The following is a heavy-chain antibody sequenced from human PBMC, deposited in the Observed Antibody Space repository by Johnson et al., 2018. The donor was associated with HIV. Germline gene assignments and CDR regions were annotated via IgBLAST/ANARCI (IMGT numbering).Heavy chain of an antibody. J-gene: IGHJ3*02. CDR1: GFTFDDYA. D-gene: IGHD3-22*01. Sequence: EVQLVESGGGLVQPGRSLRLSCAASGFTFDDYAMHWVRQAPGKGLEWVSGISCNGGSTYYANSVKGRFTISRDNSKNTLYLQMGSLRAEDTAVYYCARDGAADNAFDIWGQGTMVTVSS. CDR2: ISCNGGST. CDR3: ARDGAADNAFDI. V-gene: IGHV3-9*01.